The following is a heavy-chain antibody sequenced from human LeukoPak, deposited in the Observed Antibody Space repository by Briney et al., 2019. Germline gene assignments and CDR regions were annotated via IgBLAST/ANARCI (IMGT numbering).Heavy chain of an antibody. CDR1: GGSLSSSSYY. V-gene: IGHV4-39*02. CDR2: IYYSGST. Sequence: SETLSLTCTVSGGSLSSSSYYWGWVRQPPGKGLEWIGNIYYSGSTYYNPSLKSRLTISLDTSQRHFSLRLSSVTAADTASYHCTRGSYDVLTGYSTLGEYWGQGTLVTVSS. J-gene: IGHJ4*02. CDR3: TRGSYDVLTGYSTLGEY. D-gene: IGHD3-9*01.